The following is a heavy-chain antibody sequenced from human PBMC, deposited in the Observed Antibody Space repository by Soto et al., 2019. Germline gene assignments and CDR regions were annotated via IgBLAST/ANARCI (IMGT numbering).Heavy chain of an antibody. CDR2: IIPVVSMA. CDR1: GGRLDSLT. J-gene: IGHJ5*02. D-gene: IGHD6-19*01. Sequence: QVQLVQSGAEVREPGSSVRVSCKASGGRLDSLTISWVRHAPGQGVEWMGRIIPVVSMASSAEKFQDRMKIDADKSTNTIYMEVPNLRSEDTAMYYCVGPRLEPREACVQGT. V-gene: IGHV1-69*02. CDR3: VGPRLEPREA.